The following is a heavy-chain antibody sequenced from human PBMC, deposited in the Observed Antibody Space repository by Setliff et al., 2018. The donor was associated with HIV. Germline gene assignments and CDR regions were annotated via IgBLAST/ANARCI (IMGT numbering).Heavy chain of an antibody. CDR3: ARQGGYNSPLMV. V-gene: IGHV4-4*09. Sequence: SETLSLTCTVSGGSISNYYWSWIRQPPGKGLEWIGYIYSTGYTNYHPSLKTRATISLDTSKSQFSLRLTSVTATDTAVYYCARQGGYNSPLMVWGQGKLVTVSS. CDR1: GGSISNYY. CDR2: IYSTGYT. D-gene: IGHD3-10*01. J-gene: IGHJ4*02.